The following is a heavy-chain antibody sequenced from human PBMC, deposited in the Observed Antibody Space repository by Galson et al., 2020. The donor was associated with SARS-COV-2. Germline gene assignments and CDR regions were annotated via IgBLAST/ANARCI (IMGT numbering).Heavy chain of an antibody. D-gene: IGHD3-22*01. CDR1: GDSLSRYF. CDR3: GRAPPYHDSTASVVGALDI. Sequence: SETLSLTCSVSGDSLSRYFWGWIRQPPGKGLEWLGYIYYTGSTTYNPSLKSRVTVSVDTSKNQFSLRLSSVTAADTAVYYCGRAPPYHDSTASVVGALDIWGQGAMVSVSS. J-gene: IGHJ3*02. V-gene: IGHV4-59*01. CDR2: IYYTGST.